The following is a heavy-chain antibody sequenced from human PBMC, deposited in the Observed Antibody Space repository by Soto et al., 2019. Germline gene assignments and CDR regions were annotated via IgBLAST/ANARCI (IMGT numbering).Heavy chain of an antibody. CDR3: AREVRYSYGSYYFDY. CDR1: GGSISSGGYY. CDR2: IYYSGST. Sequence: SETLSLTCTVSGGSISSGGYYWSWIRQHPGKGLEWIGYIYYSGSTYYNPSLKSRVTISVDTSKNQFSLKLSSVTAADTAVYYCAREVRYSYGSYYFDYWGQGTLVTVSS. J-gene: IGHJ4*02. D-gene: IGHD5-18*01. V-gene: IGHV4-31*03.